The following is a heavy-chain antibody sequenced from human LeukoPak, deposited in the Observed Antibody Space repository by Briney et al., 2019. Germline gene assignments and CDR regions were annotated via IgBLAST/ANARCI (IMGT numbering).Heavy chain of an antibody. CDR2: INSDGSST. J-gene: IGHJ3*02. CDR1: GFTFRNYW. CDR3: TRGDYGAYGYDAFDI. Sequence: PGGSLRLSCAASGFTFRNYWMHWLRQAPGKGLVWVSRINSDGSSTSYADSVKGRFTISRDNAKNTLYLQMNSLRAEDTAMYYCTRGDYGAYGYDAFDIWGQGTMVTVSS. V-gene: IGHV3-74*01. D-gene: IGHD4-17*01.